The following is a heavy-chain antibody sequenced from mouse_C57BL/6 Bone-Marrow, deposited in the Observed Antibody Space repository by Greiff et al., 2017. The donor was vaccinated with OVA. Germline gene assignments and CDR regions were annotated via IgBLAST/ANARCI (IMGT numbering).Heavy chain of an antibody. Sequence: VQLQQPGAELVMPGASVKLSCKASGYTFTSYWMHWVKQRPGQGLEWIGEIDPSDSYTNYNQKFKGKSTLTVDKSSSTAYMQLSSLTSEDSAVDYCARKGDYDYAHFDYWGQGTTLTVSS. CDR3: ARKGDYDYAHFDY. CDR2: IDPSDSYT. D-gene: IGHD2-4*01. J-gene: IGHJ2*01. V-gene: IGHV1-69*01. CDR1: GYTFTSYW.